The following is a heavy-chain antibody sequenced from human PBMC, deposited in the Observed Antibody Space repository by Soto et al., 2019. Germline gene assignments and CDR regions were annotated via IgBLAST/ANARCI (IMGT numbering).Heavy chain of an antibody. Sequence: ASVKVSCKASGYTFTSYGISWVRQAPGQGLEWMGWISAYNGNTNYAQKLQGRVTMTTDTSTSTAYMELRSLRSDDTAVYYCARDKAFVYHILTGQPTNYGMDVWGQGTTVTVSS. J-gene: IGHJ6*02. CDR2: ISAYNGNT. V-gene: IGHV1-18*01. D-gene: IGHD3-9*01. CDR1: GYTFTSYG. CDR3: ARDKAFVYHILTGQPTNYGMDV.